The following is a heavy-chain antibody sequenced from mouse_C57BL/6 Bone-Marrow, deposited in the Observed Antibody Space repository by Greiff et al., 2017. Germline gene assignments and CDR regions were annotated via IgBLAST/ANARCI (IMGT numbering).Heavy chain of an antibody. D-gene: IGHD4-1*02. CDR1: GYAFTNYL. CDR2: INPGSGGT. CDR3: ARTSTGDWYFDV. V-gene: IGHV1-54*01. J-gene: IGHJ1*03. Sequence: QVQLQQSGAELVRPGTSVKVSCKASGYAFTNYLIEWVKQRPGQGLEWIGVINPGSGGTNYNEKFKGKATLTADKSSSTAYMQLSSLTSEDSAVYFCARTSTGDWYFDVWGTGTTVTVSS.